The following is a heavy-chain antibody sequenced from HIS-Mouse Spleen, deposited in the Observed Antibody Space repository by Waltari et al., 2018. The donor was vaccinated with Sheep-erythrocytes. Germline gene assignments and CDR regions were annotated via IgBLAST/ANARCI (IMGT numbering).Heavy chain of an antibody. V-gene: IGHV1-2*02. D-gene: IGHD6-13*01. CDR3: ARGRIAAAVYAFDI. CDR2: RNPNSGGT. CDR1: GYTFTGYY. Sequence: QVQLVQSGAEVKKPGASVKVSCKASGYTFTGYYMHWVRQAPGQGLEWMGWRNPNSGGTNDAQKFKGRVNMTRDTSISTADMELSRLRSDDTAVYYCARGRIAAAVYAFDIWGQGTMVTVSS. J-gene: IGHJ3*02.